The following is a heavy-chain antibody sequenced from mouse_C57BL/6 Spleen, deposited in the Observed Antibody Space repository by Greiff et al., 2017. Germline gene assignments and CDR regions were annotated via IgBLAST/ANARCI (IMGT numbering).Heavy chain of an antibody. Sequence: EVKLVESGGGLVKPGGSLKLSCAASGFTFSSYAMSWVRQTPEKRLEWVATISDGGSYTYYPDNVKGRFTISRDNAKNNLYLQMSHLKSEDTAMYYCAREDYYGSTSFAYWGQGTLVTVSA. V-gene: IGHV5-4*01. D-gene: IGHD1-1*01. CDR1: GFTFSSYA. CDR2: ISDGGSYT. CDR3: AREDYYGSTSFAY. J-gene: IGHJ3*01.